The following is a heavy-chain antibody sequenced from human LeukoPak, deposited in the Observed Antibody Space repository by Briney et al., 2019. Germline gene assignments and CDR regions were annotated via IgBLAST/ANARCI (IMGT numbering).Heavy chain of an antibody. J-gene: IGHJ4*02. Sequence: SETLSLTCTVSGGTISSYYWSWIRQPAGKGLEWIGRIYTSGSTNYNPSLKSRVTMSVDTSKNQFSLKLSSVTAADTGVYYCAVGYCSGGSCRRGLDYWGQGTLVTVSS. D-gene: IGHD2-15*01. V-gene: IGHV4-4*07. CDR3: AVGYCSGGSCRRGLDY. CDR2: IYTSGST. CDR1: GGTISSYY.